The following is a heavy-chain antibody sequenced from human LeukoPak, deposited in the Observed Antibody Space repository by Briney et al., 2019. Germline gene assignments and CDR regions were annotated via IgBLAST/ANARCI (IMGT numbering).Heavy chain of an antibody. J-gene: IGHJ3*02. V-gene: IGHV4-4*07. Sequence: SETLSLTCTVSGGSISYYYWNWIRQPAGKGLEWIGRIYTSGRTYYNPSLKSRVSMSVDTSKNQFSLKLSSVTAADTAVYYCARVSKWELLQRSDAFDIWGQGTMVTVSS. CDR1: GGSISYYY. CDR2: IYTSGRT. CDR3: ARVSKWELLQRSDAFDI. D-gene: IGHD1-26*01.